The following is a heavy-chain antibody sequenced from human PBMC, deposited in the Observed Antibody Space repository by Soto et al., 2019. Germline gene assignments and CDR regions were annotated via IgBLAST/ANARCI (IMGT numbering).Heavy chain of an antibody. CDR2: ISYDGSNK. CDR1: GFTFSSYA. Sequence: QVQLVESGGGVVQPGRSLRLSCAASGFTFSSYAMHWVRQAPGKGLEWVAVISYDGSNKYYADSVKGRFTISRDNSKNTLYLQMNSLRAEDTAVYYCARDRCSSTSCYIDYWGQGTLVTVSS. V-gene: IGHV3-30-3*01. J-gene: IGHJ4*02. D-gene: IGHD2-2*02. CDR3: ARDRCSSTSCYIDY.